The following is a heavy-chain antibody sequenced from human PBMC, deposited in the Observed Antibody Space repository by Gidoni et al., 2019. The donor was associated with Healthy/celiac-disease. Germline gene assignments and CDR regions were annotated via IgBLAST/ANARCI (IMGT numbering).Heavy chain of an antibody. V-gene: IGHV4-34*01. CDR1: GGSFRGYY. Sequence: QVQLQQRGAGLLKPPATLSLTCAVYGGSFRGYYWSWHRQPPGKGLEWIGEINHSGRTNYNPSLKSRVTISVDTSKNQFSLKLSSVTAADTAVYYCARVRRNYYDSSGYYYHWGQGTLVTVSS. J-gene: IGHJ5*02. CDR3: ARVRRNYYDSSGYYYH. D-gene: IGHD3-22*01. CDR2: INHSGRT.